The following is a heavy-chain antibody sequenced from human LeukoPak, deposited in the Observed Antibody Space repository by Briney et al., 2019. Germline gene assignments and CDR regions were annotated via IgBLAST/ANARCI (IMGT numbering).Heavy chain of an antibody. Sequence: GGSLRLSCAASGFTFKTHAMNWVRQAPGKGLEWVSYISSSSSTIYYADSVKGRFTISRDNAKNSLYLQMNSLRAEDTAVYYCARGAYYYEDWGQGTLVTVSS. CDR3: ARGAYYYED. CDR2: ISSSSSTI. D-gene: IGHD3-22*01. J-gene: IGHJ4*02. V-gene: IGHV3-48*01. CDR1: GFTFKTHA.